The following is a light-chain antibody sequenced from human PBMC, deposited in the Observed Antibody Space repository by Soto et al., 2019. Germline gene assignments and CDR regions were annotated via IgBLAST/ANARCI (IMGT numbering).Light chain of an antibody. CDR2: DAS. J-gene: IGKJ3*01. CDR1: QDISNY. V-gene: IGKV1-33*01. CDR3: QQYDNLPFT. Sequence: DIQMTQSPSSLSASVGDRVTITCQASQDISNYLNWYQQKPGKAPKLLIYDASNLETGVPSRFSGSGSGTDFTFTISSLQPEDIATYYCQQYDNLPFTFGPGTKVYI.